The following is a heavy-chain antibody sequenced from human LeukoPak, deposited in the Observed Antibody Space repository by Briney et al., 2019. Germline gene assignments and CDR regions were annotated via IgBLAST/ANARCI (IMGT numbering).Heavy chain of an antibody. CDR3: ARDRGYSYGLDP. Sequence: GGSLRLSCAASGFTFSSYSMNWVRQAPGKGLEWVSSISSSSSYIYYADSVKGRFTISRDNAKNSLYLQMNSLRAEDTAVYYCARDRGYSYGLDPWGQGTLVTVSS. J-gene: IGHJ5*02. V-gene: IGHV3-21*01. D-gene: IGHD5-18*01. CDR1: GFTFSSYS. CDR2: ISSSSSYI.